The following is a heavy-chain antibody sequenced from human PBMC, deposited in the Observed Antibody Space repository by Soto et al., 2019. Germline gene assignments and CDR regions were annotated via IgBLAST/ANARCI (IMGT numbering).Heavy chain of an antibody. Sequence: SETLSLTCTVSGGSISSSSYYWGWIRQPPGKGLEWIGSIYYSGSTYYNPSLKSRVTISVDTSKNQFSLKLSSVTAADTAVYYCARASELSPAYYFDYWGQGTLVTVSS. CDR2: IYYSGST. CDR1: GGSISSSSYY. CDR3: ARASELSPAYYFDY. V-gene: IGHV4-39*01. D-gene: IGHD3-16*02. J-gene: IGHJ4*02.